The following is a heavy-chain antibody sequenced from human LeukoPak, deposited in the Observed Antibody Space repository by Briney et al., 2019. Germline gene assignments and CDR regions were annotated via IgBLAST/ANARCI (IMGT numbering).Heavy chain of an antibody. CDR1: GFTFSSYH. V-gene: IGHV3-21*06. J-gene: IGHJ6*02. Sequence: GGTLRLSCAASGFTFSSYHMNWVRQAPGKGLEWVSYISSSSSDLYYTDSVKGRFTISRDNAQNLLYLQMDSLRAEDTAVYYCATGNGDYFSTNRRNAMDVWGQGTTVTVSS. D-gene: IGHD4-17*01. CDR3: ATGNGDYFSTNRRNAMDV. CDR2: ISSSSSDL.